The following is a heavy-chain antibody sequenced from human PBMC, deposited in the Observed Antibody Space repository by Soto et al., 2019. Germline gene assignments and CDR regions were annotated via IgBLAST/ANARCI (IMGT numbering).Heavy chain of an antibody. CDR3: ARAQYCSGGSCYPGAADY. J-gene: IGHJ4*02. D-gene: IGHD2-15*01. Sequence: QLQLQESGPGLVKPSETLSLTCTVSGGSISSSSYYWGWIRQPPGKGLEWIGSIYYSGSTYYNPSLKSRVTISVDTSKNQFSLKLSSVTAADTAVYYCARAQYCSGGSCYPGAADYWGQGTLVTVSS. CDR1: GGSISSSSYY. CDR2: IYYSGST. V-gene: IGHV4-39*01.